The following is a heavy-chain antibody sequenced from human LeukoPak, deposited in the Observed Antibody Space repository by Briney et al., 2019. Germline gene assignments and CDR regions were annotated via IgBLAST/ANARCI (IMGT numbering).Heavy chain of an antibody. CDR3: ARSRTGGSSFDH. D-gene: IGHD1-26*01. J-gene: IGHJ4*02. CDR1: GVSISTYY. CDR2: LHDSGST. Sequence: SETLSLTCTVSGVSISTYYWSWIRQPPGKGLEWIGYLHDSGSTTYNPSLKSRVTISLDTSKNQFSLKLTSVTAADTAVYFCARSRTGGSSFDHWGQGSLVTVSS. V-gene: IGHV4-59*01.